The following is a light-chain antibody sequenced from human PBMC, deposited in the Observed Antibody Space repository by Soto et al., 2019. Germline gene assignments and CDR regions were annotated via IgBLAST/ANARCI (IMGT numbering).Light chain of an antibody. J-gene: IGLJ2*01. Sequence: QSVLTQPPSASGTPGQRVTISCSGSRPSIGSNHVYWYQQLPGMAPKLLIYTNNQRPSAVPDRFSASKSGTSASLAISGLRSEDEADYYCAPWHDSLSGVIFGGGTKLTVL. V-gene: IGLV1-47*02. CDR1: RPSIGSNH. CDR3: APWHDSLSGVI. CDR2: TNN.